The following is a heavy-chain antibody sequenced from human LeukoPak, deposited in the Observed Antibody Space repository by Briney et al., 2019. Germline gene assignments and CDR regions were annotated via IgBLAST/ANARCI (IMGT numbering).Heavy chain of an antibody. CDR2: INSDGSST. J-gene: IGHJ4*02. V-gene: IGHV3-74*01. CDR1: GFTFSSYW. CDR3: ARAKEKYYDSSGCDY. Sequence: PGGSLRLSCAASGFTFSSYWMHWGRQAPGKGLVLVSRINSDGSSTTYADSVKGRFTISRDNAKNTLYLQMNSLRAEDTAVYYCARAKEKYYDSSGCDYWGQGTLVTVSS. D-gene: IGHD3-22*01.